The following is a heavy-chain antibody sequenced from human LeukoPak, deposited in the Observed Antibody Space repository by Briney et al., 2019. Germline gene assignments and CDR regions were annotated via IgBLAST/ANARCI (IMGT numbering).Heavy chain of an antibody. V-gene: IGHV3-33*08. CDR1: GFTLSSYG. J-gene: IGHJ4*02. Sequence: GRSLRLSCAASGFTLSSYGMHWVRQAPGKGLKWVAIIYYDGSSKYYADSVKGRFTISRDNSKNTLYLQMNSLRAEDTAVYYCAREEGDYPSDYWGQGTLVTVSS. CDR3: AREEGDYPSDY. CDR2: IYYDGSSK. D-gene: IGHD4/OR15-4a*01.